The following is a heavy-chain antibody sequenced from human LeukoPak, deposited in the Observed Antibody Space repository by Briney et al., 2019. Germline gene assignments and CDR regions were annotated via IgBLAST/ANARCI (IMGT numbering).Heavy chain of an antibody. V-gene: IGHV5-51*01. J-gene: IGHJ6*03. CDR2: IHPDDSNT. CDR1: GYTFTSYW. CDR3: ARGGLPTAHSGYHYYYYMDV. Sequence: GESLKISCKSSGYTFTSYWNAWGRPMPGKGLEWMVIIHPDDSNTKYSPSFQGQVTISPDRSHNTTYLQCSTLKASDTAMYYCARGGLPTAHSGYHYYYYMDVWGKGTTGTVSS. D-gene: IGHD2-2*01.